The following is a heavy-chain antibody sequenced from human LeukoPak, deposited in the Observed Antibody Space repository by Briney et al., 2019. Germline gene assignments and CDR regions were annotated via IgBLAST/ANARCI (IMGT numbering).Heavy chain of an antibody. J-gene: IGHJ4*02. CDR3: ARRVFSSGLYFDY. V-gene: IGHV4-39*07. CDR2: IYYSGST. CDR1: GGSISSSSYY. Sequence: SETLSLTCTVSGGSISSSSYYWGWIRQPPGKGLEWIGSIYYSGSTYYNPSLKSRVTISVDKSKNQFSLKLSSVTAADTAVYYCARRVFSSGLYFDYWGQGTLVTVSS. D-gene: IGHD6-19*01.